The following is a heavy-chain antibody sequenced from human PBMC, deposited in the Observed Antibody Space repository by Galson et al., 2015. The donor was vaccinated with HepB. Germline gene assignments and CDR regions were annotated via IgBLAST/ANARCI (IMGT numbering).Heavy chain of an antibody. CDR2: IYRGGST. D-gene: IGHD2-2*01. Sequence: SLRLSCAAAGFTVSSNYMSWVRQTPGKGLEWVSVIYRGGSTYYADSVKGRFIISRDKSSNTVLLQMNSLRTDDTAVYYCASSLVVPAGIEYYYYGMDVWGQGTTVTVSS. CDR1: GFTVSSNY. J-gene: IGHJ6*02. V-gene: IGHV3-53*01. CDR3: ASSLVVPAGIEYYYYGMDV.